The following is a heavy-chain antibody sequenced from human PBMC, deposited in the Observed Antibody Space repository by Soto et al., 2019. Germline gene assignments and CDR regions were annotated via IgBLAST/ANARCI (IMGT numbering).Heavy chain of an antibody. CDR3: ARALDDYGNNWFDP. Sequence: LSLTCTVSGGSISSYYWSWIRQPPGKGLEWIGYIYYSGSTNYNPSLKSRVTISVDTSKNQFSLKLSSVTAADTAVYYCARALDDYGNNWFDPWGQGTLVTVSS. V-gene: IGHV4-59*01. J-gene: IGHJ5*02. D-gene: IGHD4-17*01. CDR2: IYYSGST. CDR1: GGSISSYY.